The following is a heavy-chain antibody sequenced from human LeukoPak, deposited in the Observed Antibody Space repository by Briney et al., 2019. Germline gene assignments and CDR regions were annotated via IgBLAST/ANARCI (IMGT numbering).Heavy chain of an antibody. CDR1: GFTFAPYW. D-gene: IGHD3-3*01. CDR3: ARGIEEWLYLYY. V-gene: IGHV3-7*04. Sequence: GGSLRLSCAASGFTFAPYWMTWVRQAPGKGLEYVATMNRDGSEKYYVDSVKGRFTISRDNSKNSLYLQMDSLRAEDTAVYYCARGIEEWLYLYYWGQGALVAVAS. CDR2: MNRDGSEK. J-gene: IGHJ4*02.